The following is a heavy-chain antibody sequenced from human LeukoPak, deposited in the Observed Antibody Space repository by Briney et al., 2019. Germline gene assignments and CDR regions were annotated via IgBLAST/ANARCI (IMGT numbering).Heavy chain of an antibody. J-gene: IGHJ4*02. CDR3: AKTRSSGWGTGAYFDY. CDR1: GFTFSSYG. Sequence: PGGSLRLSCAASGFTFSSYGMQWVRQAPGKGLEWVAVIWYDGSNKYYADSVKGRFTISRDNSKNTLYLQMNSLRAEDTAVYYCAKTRSSGWGTGAYFDYWGQGTLVTVSS. D-gene: IGHD6-19*01. CDR2: IWYDGSNK. V-gene: IGHV3-33*06.